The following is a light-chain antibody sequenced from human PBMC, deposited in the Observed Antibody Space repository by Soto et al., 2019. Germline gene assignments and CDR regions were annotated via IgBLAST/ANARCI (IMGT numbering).Light chain of an antibody. CDR2: AAS. CDR1: QGISSY. V-gene: IGKV1-8*01. CDR3: QQYYSYLFT. J-gene: IGKJ3*01. Sequence: AIRMTQSPSSFSASTGDRVTITCRASQGISSYLAWYQQKPRKAPKLLIYAASTLQSGVPSRFSGSGSGTDFTLTISCLQSEDFATYYCQQYYSYLFTFGPGTKVDIK.